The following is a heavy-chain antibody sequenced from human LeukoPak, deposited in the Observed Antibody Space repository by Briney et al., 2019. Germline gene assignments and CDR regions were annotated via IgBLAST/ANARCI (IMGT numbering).Heavy chain of an antibody. CDR3: ASLRSSGSGSFPTD. CDR2: LYYNGAT. J-gene: IGHJ4*02. D-gene: IGHD3-10*01. Sequence: SETPSLTCTVSGGSINNGGYYWGLIRQPPGEGPEWIGSLYYNGATYYNPTLRSRVTMSVDTSKNQFSLKLTSVTAADTAVYYCASLRSSGSGSFPTDWGQGILVTVSS. CDR1: GGSINNGGYY. V-gene: IGHV4-39*01.